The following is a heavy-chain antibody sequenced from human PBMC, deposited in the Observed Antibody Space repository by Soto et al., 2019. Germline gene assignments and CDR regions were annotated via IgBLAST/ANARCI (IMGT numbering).Heavy chain of an antibody. J-gene: IGHJ4*02. V-gene: IGHV1-3*01. Sequence: ASVKVSCKASGYTFTSYAMHWVRQAPGQRLEWMGWINAGNGNTKYSQKFQGRVTITRDTSASTAYMELSSLRSEDTAVYYCARGGSGLKYYYGSGSYWYFDYWGQGTLVTVSS. CDR1: GYTFTSYA. D-gene: IGHD3-10*01. CDR2: INAGNGNT. CDR3: ARGGSGLKYYYGSGSYWYFDY.